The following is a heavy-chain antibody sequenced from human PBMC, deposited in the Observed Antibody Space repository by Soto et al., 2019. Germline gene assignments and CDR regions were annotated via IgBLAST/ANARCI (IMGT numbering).Heavy chain of an antibody. D-gene: IGHD4-17*01. CDR1: GFTFNTYS. CDR2: IWYDGTQK. CDR3: ARAGGTTVTGRWHFDS. J-gene: IGHJ4*02. Sequence: QVQLEESGGGVVQPGRSLRLSCEASGFTFNTYSMHWVRQPPGKGLEWLAAIWYDGTQKYYADSVKGRFIISRDNSKKTLYLERNSLRAEDTAVYYCARAGGTTVTGRWHFDSWGQGPLVTVSS. V-gene: IGHV3-33*01.